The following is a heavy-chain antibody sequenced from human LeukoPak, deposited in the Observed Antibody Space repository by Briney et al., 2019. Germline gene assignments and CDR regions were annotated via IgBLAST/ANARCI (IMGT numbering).Heavy chain of an antibody. J-gene: IGHJ4*02. CDR3: AKHRGSGYEYYFDY. Sequence: PGGSLSLSCAASGFTFSGYAMSWVRQAPGKGLEWVSGISNDRGSTYYADSVKGRFTISRDNSKNTLYLQMNSLRAEDTAVYYCAKHRGSGYEYYFDYWGQGTLVTVSS. V-gene: IGHV3-23*01. D-gene: IGHD5-12*01. CDR2: ISNDRGST. CDR1: GFTFSGYA.